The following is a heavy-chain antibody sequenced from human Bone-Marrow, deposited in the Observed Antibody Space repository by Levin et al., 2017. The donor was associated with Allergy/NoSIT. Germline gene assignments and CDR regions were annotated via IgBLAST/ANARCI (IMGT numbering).Heavy chain of an antibody. V-gene: IGHV3-7*03. D-gene: IGHD2-21*02. CDR2: IKEDRDDH. J-gene: IGHJ4*02. CDR3: ARDGRAMTVYY. CDR1: GFTFTNNW. Sequence: TGGSLRLSCTASGFTFTNNWLSWVRQAPGKGLEWVANIKEDRDDHYYVESVKGRFTISRDNAKNALYLHMNSLRVEDTAVYYCARDGRAMTVYYWGQGTLVTVSS.